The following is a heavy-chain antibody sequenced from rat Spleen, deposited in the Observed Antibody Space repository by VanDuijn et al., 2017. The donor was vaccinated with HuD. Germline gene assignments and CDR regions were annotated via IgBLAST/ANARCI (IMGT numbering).Heavy chain of an antibody. D-gene: IGHD1-6*01. CDR1: GFTFNNYW. CDR3: TRDRILRSTGFDY. J-gene: IGHJ2*01. CDR2: ITNTGGNI. Sequence: EVQLVETGGGLVQPGRSLKLSCVASGFTFNNYWMSWIRQAPGKGLEWVASITNTGGNIYYPDSVKGRFTGSRDDAQNTLYLQMNSLRSDDTATYYCTRDRILRSTGFDYWGQGVMVTVSS. V-gene: IGHV5-31*01.